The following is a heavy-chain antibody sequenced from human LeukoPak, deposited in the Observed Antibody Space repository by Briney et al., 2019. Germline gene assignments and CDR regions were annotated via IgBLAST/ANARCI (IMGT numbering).Heavy chain of an antibody. D-gene: IGHD3-22*01. CDR2: ISAYYCNT. Sequence: GASVKVSCKASGYTFTSYGISWVPQAPGQGLEGMGWISAYYCNTNYAQKLQGRVTMTTDTATSTAYMELRSLRSDDTAVYYCARVEYYYDSSGYFPPDYWGQGTLVTVSS. CDR1: GYTFTSYG. V-gene: IGHV1-18*01. CDR3: ARVEYYYDSSGYFPPDY. J-gene: IGHJ4*02.